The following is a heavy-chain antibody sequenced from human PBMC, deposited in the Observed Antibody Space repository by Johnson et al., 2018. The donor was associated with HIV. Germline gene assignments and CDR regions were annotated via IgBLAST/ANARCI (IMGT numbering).Heavy chain of an antibody. CDR2: IWYDGSNQ. V-gene: IGHV3-30*19. CDR3: ARGGASDAFDI. Sequence: VQLVESGGGVVQPGRSLRLSCAASGFTFSSYGMHWVRQAPGKGLEWVAVIWYDGSNQYYADSVKGRFTISRDNSKNTLYLQMNSLRAEDTAVYYCARGGASDAFDIWGQGTMVTVSS. D-gene: IGHD4/OR15-4a*01. J-gene: IGHJ3*02. CDR1: GFTFSSYG.